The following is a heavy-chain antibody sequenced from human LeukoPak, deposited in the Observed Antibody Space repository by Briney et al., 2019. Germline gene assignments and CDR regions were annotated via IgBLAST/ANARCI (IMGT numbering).Heavy chain of an antibody. CDR1: GYSLTGYY. V-gene: IGHV1-2*02. D-gene: IGHD6-13*01. CDR2: INPNSGDT. CDR3: ARWDGYSSSPDY. Sequence: ASVKDSCKASGYSLTGYYMHWLRQAPGQGLEWMGWINPNSGDTGYAQKFQGRVTMTRDMSISTIYMELTRLRSDDTALYYCARWDGYSSSPDYWGQGTLVTVSS. J-gene: IGHJ4*02.